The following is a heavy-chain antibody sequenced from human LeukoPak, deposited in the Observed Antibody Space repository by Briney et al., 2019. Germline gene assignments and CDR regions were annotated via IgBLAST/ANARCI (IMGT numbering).Heavy chain of an antibody. CDR2: FDPEDGET. Sequence: ASVKVSCKVSGYTLTELSMHWVRQAPGKGLEWMGGFDPEDGETIYEQKFQGRVTMTEDTSTDTAYRELSSLRSEDTAVYYCATDPPDGRWLRPTLRDWGQGTLVTVSS. V-gene: IGHV1-24*01. CDR1: GYTLTELS. J-gene: IGHJ4*02. D-gene: IGHD4-23*01. CDR3: ATDPPDGRWLRPTLRD.